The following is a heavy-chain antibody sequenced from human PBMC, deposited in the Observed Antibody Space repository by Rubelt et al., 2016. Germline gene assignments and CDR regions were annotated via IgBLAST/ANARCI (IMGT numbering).Heavy chain of an antibody. J-gene: IGHJ4*02. Sequence: QVQLVQSGAEVKKPGASVKVSCKVSGYTFTELSMHWVRQAPGKGLEWMGGFDPEDGETIYAQRFQGRVTMTEDTSTDTAYMELSSLRSEDTAVDYCARVISGVEYSSSWHFDYWGQGTLVTVSS. CDR3: ARVISGVEYSSSWHFDY. V-gene: IGHV1-24*01. CDR1: GYTFTELS. CDR2: FDPEDGET. D-gene: IGHD6-13*01.